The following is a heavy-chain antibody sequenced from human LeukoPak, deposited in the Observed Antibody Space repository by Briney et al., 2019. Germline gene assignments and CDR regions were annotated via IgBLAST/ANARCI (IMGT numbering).Heavy chain of an antibody. CDR1: GYTFTSYY. D-gene: IGHD3-10*01. Sequence: GASVTVSCTASGYTFTSYYMHWVRRAPGQGLEWMGIINPSGGSTSYAQKFQGRVTMTRDTSTSTVYMELSSLRSEDTAVYYCASQFAMVRGVIAYWGQGTLVTVSS. CDR3: ASQFAMVRGVIAY. V-gene: IGHV1-46*01. J-gene: IGHJ4*02. CDR2: INPSGGST.